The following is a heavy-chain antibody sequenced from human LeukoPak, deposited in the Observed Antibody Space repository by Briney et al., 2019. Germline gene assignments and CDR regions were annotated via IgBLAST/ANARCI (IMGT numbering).Heavy chain of an antibody. V-gene: IGHV3-23*01. Sequence: GGSLRLSCAASGFTFSSYVMSWVRQVPGKGLEWVTTISESGSSTYYADSVKGRFTISRDNSKNTLYVQMNSLRAEDTAVYFCARGAFYDYWGQGTLVTVSS. CDR3: ARGAFYDY. CDR2: ISESGSST. J-gene: IGHJ4*02. CDR1: GFTFSSYV. D-gene: IGHD2/OR15-2a*01.